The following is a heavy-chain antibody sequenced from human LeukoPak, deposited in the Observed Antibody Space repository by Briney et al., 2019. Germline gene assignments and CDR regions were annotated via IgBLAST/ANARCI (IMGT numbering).Heavy chain of an antibody. CDR2: IYIGGST. CDR1: GVTVSSNY. V-gene: IGHV3-66*02. J-gene: IGHJ6*03. CDR3: ARDRSAYDSSGYYYHYYYYMDV. Sequence: GGALRLSCAASGVTVSSNYMSAGRQAPGKGPEWGSDIYIGGSTYYADSAKGRFTTSRDNSKNTLYLQMNSLRAEDTAVYYCARDRSAYDSSGYYYHYYYYMDVWGQGTLVTVSS. D-gene: IGHD3-22*01.